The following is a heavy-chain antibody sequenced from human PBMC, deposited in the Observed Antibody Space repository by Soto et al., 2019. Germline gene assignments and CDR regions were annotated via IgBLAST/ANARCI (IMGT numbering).Heavy chain of an antibody. D-gene: IGHD6-13*01. CDR2: IIPIFGTA. CDR1: GGTFSSYA. Sequence: GASVKVSCKASGGTFSSYAISWVRQAPGQGLEWMGGIIPIFGTANYAQKFQGRVTITADDSTSTAYMELSSLRSEDTTVYYCARELGSGSSSSYYGMDVWGQGTTVTVSS. J-gene: IGHJ6*02. CDR3: ARELGSGSSSSYYGMDV. V-gene: IGHV1-69*13.